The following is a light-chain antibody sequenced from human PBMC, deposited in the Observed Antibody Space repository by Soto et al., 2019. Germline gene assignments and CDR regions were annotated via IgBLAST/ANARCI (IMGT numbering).Light chain of an antibody. CDR1: RSNIGINA. J-gene: IGLJ2*01. CDR2: ANN. V-gene: IGLV1-44*01. CDR3: AAWDDSPNGLV. Sequence: QSVLTQPPSVSGTPGQRVRISCSGSRSNIGINAVDWYHQLPGTAPKVLIYANNQRPSGVPDRFSGSKSGTSASLAINGLQSDDEAHYYCAAWDDSPNGLVFGGGTKVTVL.